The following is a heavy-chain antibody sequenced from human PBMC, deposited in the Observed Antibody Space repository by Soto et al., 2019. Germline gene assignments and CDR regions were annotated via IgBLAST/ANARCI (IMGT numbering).Heavy chain of an antibody. CDR3: ARVPGGKDIVVVPAAPTDYGMDV. CDR2: IIPIFGTA. D-gene: IGHD2-2*01. CDR1: GGTFSSYA. V-gene: IGHV1-69*06. J-gene: IGHJ6*02. Sequence: SVKVSCKASGGTFSSYAISWVRQAPGQGLEWMGGIIPIFGTANYAQKFQGRVTITADKSTSTAYMELSSLRSEDTAVYYCARVPGGKDIVVVPAAPTDYGMDVWGQGTTVTVS.